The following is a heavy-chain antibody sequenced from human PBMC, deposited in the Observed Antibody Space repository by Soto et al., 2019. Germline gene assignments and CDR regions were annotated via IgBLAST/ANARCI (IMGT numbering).Heavy chain of an antibody. CDR2: ISAYNGNT. CDR3: ARDGKRLLWFGAEGWFDP. Sequence: QVQLVQSGAEVKKPGASVKVSCKASGYTFTSYGISWVRQAPGQGLEWMGWISAYNGNTNYAQKLQGRVTMTTDTTTSTAYMELRSLRSDDTAVYYCARDGKRLLWFGAEGWFDPWGQGTLVTVSS. D-gene: IGHD3-10*01. V-gene: IGHV1-18*01. J-gene: IGHJ5*02. CDR1: GYTFTSYG.